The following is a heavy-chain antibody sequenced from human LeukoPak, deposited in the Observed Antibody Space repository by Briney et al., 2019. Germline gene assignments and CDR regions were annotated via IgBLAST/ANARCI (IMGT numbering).Heavy chain of an antibody. D-gene: IGHD3-22*01. CDR2: IYYGENT. J-gene: IGHJ4*02. V-gene: IGHV4-39*01. CDR3: ARRDDSSGYHKIFDY. Sequence: PSETLSLTCTVSGDSISSGPYYWGWIRQPPGKELEWIGNIYYGENTYYNPSLKSRVTISIDTSNNQFYLKLSSLTAADTAVYYCARRDDSSGYHKIFDYWGQGTLVTVSS. CDR1: GDSISSGPYY.